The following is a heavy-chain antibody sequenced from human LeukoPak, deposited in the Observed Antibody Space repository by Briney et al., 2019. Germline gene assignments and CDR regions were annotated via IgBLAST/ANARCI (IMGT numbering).Heavy chain of an antibody. V-gene: IGHV3-7*01. CDR1: GFTFSTHW. CDR2: IKQDGSEK. J-gene: IGHJ4*02. Sequence: GGSLRLSCAASGFTFSTHWMSWVRQTPGKGLEWVANIKQDGSEKYYVDSVKGRFTISRDNGKNSLYLQMNSLRAEDTAVYHCARGLQLWDGRAYWGQGTLVTVSS. CDR3: ARGLQLWDGRAY. D-gene: IGHD5-18*01.